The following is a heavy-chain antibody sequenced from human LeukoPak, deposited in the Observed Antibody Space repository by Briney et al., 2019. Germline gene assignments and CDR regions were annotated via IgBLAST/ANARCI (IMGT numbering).Heavy chain of an antibody. CDR1: GGSISSGGYY. CDR2: IYHSGST. D-gene: IGHD6-6*01. CDR3: ARDSSSDLMQAFDI. V-gene: IGHV4-30-2*01. Sequence: PSETLPLTCTVSGGSISSGGYYWSWIRQPPGKGLEWIGYIYHSGSTYYNPSLKSRVTISVDRSKNQFSLKLSSVTAADTAVYYCARDSSSDLMQAFDIWGQGTMVTVSS. J-gene: IGHJ3*02.